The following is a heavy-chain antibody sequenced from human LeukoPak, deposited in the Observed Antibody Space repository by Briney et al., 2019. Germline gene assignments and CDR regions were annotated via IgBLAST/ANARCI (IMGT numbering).Heavy chain of an antibody. Sequence: GGSLRLSCVASGFSFSVSVMSWFRQAPGKGLEWVSAISDDAAVTYYAASVKGRFTISRDNSENTVYLQMNSLRAEDTATYYCAKVGYCTSNCFRTHDYWGQGALVTVSS. CDR1: GFSFSVSV. D-gene: IGHD2-2*01. J-gene: IGHJ4*02. CDR3: AKVGYCTSNCFRTHDY. V-gene: IGHV3-23*01. CDR2: ISDDAAVT.